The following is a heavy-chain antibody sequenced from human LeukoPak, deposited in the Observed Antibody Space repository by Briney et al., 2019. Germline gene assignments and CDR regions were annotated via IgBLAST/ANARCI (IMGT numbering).Heavy chain of an antibody. J-gene: IGHJ6*02. CDR3: ASETYYYGMDV. CDR2: IYSGGST. CDR1: GFTVSSNY. V-gene: IGHV3-53*01. Sequence: PGGSLRLSCAASGFTVSSNYMNWVRQAPGKGLEWDSVIYSGGSTYYADSVKGRFTISRDNSKNTVYLQMNSLRAEDTAVYYCASETYYYGMDVWGQGTTVTVSS.